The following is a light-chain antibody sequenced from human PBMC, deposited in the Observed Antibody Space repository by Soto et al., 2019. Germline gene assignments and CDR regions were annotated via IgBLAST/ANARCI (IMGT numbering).Light chain of an antibody. V-gene: IGLV2-14*01. J-gene: IGLJ1*01. Sequence: QSALTQPASVSGSPGQSITISCTGTSCDVGGYNYVSWYQQHPGKAPILMIYEVSNRPSGVSNRFSGSKSGNTASLTISGLQAEDEADYYCSSYTSSSTRVFGTGTKLTVL. CDR1: SCDVGGYNY. CDR3: SSYTSSSTRV. CDR2: EVS.